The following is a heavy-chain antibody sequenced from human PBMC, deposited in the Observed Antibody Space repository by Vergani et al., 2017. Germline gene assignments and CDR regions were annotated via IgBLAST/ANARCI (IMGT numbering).Heavy chain of an antibody. V-gene: IGHV4-39*07. CDR1: GGSISSSSYY. CDR3: ARVLRGGSGSYYFDY. CDR2: IYYSGST. Sequence: QLQLPESGPGLVKPSETLSLTCTVSGGSISSSSYYWGWIRQPPGKGLEWIGSIYYSGSTYYNPSLKSRVTISVDKSKNQFSLKLSSVTAADTAVYYCARVLRGGSGSYYFDYWGQGTLVTVSS. J-gene: IGHJ4*02. D-gene: IGHD3-10*01.